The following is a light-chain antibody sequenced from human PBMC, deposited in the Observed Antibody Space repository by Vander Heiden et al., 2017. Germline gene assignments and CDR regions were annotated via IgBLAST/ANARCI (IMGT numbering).Light chain of an antibody. V-gene: IGLV1-36*01. CDR2: SDD. Sequence: QSVLTQPPSVSEAPRQRVTTSCSGSSSNIGNNAVNWYQQLPGQAPKLLFYSDDVLPSGVSDRFSGSKSGTSASLTISGLQSEDEADYYCAAWDDSLNGRVFGRGTKLTVL. J-gene: IGLJ3*02. CDR3: AAWDDSLNGRV. CDR1: SSNIGNNA.